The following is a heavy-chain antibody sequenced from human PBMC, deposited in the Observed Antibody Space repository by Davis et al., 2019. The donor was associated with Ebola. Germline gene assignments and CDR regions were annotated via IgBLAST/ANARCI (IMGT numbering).Heavy chain of an antibody. CDR1: CFTSSSYS. CDR2: ISSSSSTI. CDR3: ARGHGSSPDNWFDP. J-gene: IGHJ5*02. Sequence: GESPNTSCASSCFTSSSYSMNCVRQAPGKGLEWVSYISSSSSTIYYADSVKGRFTISRDNAKNSLYLQMNSLRDEDTAVYYCARGHGSSPDNWFDPWGQGTLVTVSS. D-gene: IGHD1-26*01. V-gene: IGHV3-48*02.